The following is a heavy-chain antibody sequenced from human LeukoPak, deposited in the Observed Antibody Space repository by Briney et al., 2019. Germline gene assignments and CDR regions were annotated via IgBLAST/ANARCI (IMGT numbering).Heavy chain of an antibody. J-gene: IGHJ6*03. CDR3: ARDKEVEWPRIGGYYYYMDV. V-gene: IGHV1-69*05. CDR2: IIPIFGTA. CDR1: GGTFSSYA. Sequence: ASVKVSCKASGGTFSSYAISWVRQAPGQGLEWMGGIIPIFGTANYAQKFRGRVTITTDESTSTAYMELSSLRSEDTAVYYCARDKEVEWPRIGGYYYYMDVWGKGTTVTVSS. D-gene: IGHD3-3*01.